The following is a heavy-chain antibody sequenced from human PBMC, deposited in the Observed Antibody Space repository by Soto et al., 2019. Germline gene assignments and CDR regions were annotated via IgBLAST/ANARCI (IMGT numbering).Heavy chain of an antibody. Sequence: SVKVSCKASGGSFSSYAISWVRQAPGQGLEWMGGIIPIVGTGNYAQNFQGRVTITAGESTSTAYMELSSLRSEDTAMYYCARDLRAAGRPGMDVWGQGTTVTVSS. V-gene: IGHV1-69*13. J-gene: IGHJ6*02. CDR1: GGSFSSYA. CDR3: ARDLRAAGRPGMDV. CDR2: IIPIVGTG. D-gene: IGHD6-13*01.